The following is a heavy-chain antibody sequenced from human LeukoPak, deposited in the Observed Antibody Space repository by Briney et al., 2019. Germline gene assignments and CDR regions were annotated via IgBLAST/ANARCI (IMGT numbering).Heavy chain of an antibody. D-gene: IGHD3-16*02. CDR3: ARDQNDYVWGSYRYRDYFDD. CDR1: GFTFDDYG. J-gene: IGHJ4*02. V-gene: IGHV3-7*01. Sequence: GGSVRLSCAASGFTFDDYGMSWVRQAPGKGLEWVANIKQDGSEKYYVDSVKGRFTISRDNAKNSLYLQMDRLRAEDTAVYYCARDQNDYVWGSYRYRDYFDDWGQGTLVTVSS. CDR2: IKQDGSEK.